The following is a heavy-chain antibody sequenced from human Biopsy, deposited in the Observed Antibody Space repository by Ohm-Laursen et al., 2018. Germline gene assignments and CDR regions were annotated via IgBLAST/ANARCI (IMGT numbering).Heavy chain of an antibody. Sequence: SDTLSLTCTVSGDSVSSGSFYWTWIRQPPGQGLEYIGYIYDRGSTANYNPSLESRVTMSVDMPKNQFSLKLSSATAADTAIYYCARGMRSSGWPYFDSWGQGTLVTVSS. V-gene: IGHV4-61*01. D-gene: IGHD6-19*01. CDR3: ARGMRSSGWPYFDS. CDR1: GDSVSSGSFY. J-gene: IGHJ4*02. CDR2: IYDRGSTA.